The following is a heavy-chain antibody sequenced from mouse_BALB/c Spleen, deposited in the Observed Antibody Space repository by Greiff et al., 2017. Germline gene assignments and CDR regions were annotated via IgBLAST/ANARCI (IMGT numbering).Heavy chain of an antibody. V-gene: IGHV5-17*02. CDR3: ARVGGGYFYAMDY. J-gene: IGHJ4*01. CDR2: ISSGSSTI. D-gene: IGHD2-3*01. Sequence: EVNVVESGGGLVQPGGSRKLSCAASGFTFSSFGMHWVRQAPEKGLEWVAYISSGSSTIYYADTVKGRFTISRDNPKNTLFLQMTSLRSEDTAMYYCARVGGGYFYAMDYWGQGTSVTVSS. CDR1: GFTFSSFG.